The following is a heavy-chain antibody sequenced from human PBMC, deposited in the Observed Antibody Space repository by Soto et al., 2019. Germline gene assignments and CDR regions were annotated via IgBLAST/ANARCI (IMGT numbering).Heavy chain of an antibody. J-gene: IGHJ3*02. D-gene: IGHD4-17*01. V-gene: IGHV1-69*06. CDR3: ESTETTGAFDI. CDR1: GGTLSSYA. CDR2: IIPIFGTA. Sequence: GXSVEVSCEASGGTLSSYAISWVRQAPGQGLEWMGGIIPIFGTANYAQKFQGRVTITADKSTSTAYMELSSLRSEDTAVYYCESTETTGAFDIWGQGTMVTGSS.